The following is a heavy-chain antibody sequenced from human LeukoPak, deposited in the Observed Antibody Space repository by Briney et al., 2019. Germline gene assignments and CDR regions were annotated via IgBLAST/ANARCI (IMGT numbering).Heavy chain of an antibody. CDR1: GFTFSSYA. D-gene: IGHD6-19*01. V-gene: IGHV3-30-3*01. CDR2: ISYDGSNK. CDR3: ARGVAVAGTDY. J-gene: IGHJ4*02. Sequence: GGSLRLSCAASGFTFSSYAMHWVRQAPGKGLEWVAVISYDGSNKYYADSVKGRFTISRDNSKNTLYLQMNSLRAEDTAVYYCARGVAVAGTDYWGQGTLVTVS.